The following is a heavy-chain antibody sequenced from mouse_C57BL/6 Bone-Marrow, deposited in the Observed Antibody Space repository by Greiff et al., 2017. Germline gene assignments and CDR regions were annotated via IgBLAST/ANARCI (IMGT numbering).Heavy chain of an antibody. CDR3: ARGWSAAWFAY. Sequence: EVQGVESGGGLVKPGGSLTLSCAASGFTFSDYGMHWVRQAPEKGLEWVAYISSGSSTIYYAEPVKGRFTISRDNAKNTLYLQMTSLRSEDTAMYYCARGWSAAWFAYWGQGTLVTVTA. D-gene: IGHD1-1*02. CDR1: GFTFSDYG. J-gene: IGHJ3*01. V-gene: IGHV5-17*01. CDR2: ISSGSSTI.